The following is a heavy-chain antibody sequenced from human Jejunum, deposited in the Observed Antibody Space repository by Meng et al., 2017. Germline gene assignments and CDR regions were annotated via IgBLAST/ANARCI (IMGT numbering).Heavy chain of an antibody. J-gene: IGHJ4*02. D-gene: IGHD1-26*01. CDR3: ARGVREGG. Sequence: SCAASGFTFTNYFMGWVRQAPGKGLEWVANMNEDGSQKLYVDSVKGRFTISRDNAKNSVVLQMDSLRAEDTAVYYCARGVREGGWGQGTLVTVSS. CDR1: GFTFTNYF. CDR2: MNEDGSQK. V-gene: IGHV3-7*01.